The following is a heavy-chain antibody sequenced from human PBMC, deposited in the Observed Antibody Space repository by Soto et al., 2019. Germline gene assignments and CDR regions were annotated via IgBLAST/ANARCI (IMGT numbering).Heavy chain of an antibody. CDR1: GFTFSIYW. V-gene: IGHV3-7*01. J-gene: IGHJ6*01. Sequence: GGSLRLSCAASGFTFSIYWMSWFRQAPGKGLEWVANIKQDGGEKYYVDSVRGRFTISRDNAKNSLYLQMNSLRAEDTAVYYCAKYRGYSRGWYTDGMDVWGQGTTVTV. CDR3: AKYRGYSRGWYTDGMDV. CDR2: IKQDGGEK. D-gene: IGHD6-19*01.